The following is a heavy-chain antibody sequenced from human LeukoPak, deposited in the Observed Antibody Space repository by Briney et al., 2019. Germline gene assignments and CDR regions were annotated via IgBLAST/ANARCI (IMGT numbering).Heavy chain of an antibody. V-gene: IGHV4-31*03. CDR1: GGSISSGGYY. Sequence: SQTLSLTCTVSGGSISSGGYYWSWTRQHPGKGLEWIGYIYYSGSTYYNPSLKSRVTISVDTSKNQFSLKLSSVTAADTAVYYCARNGEKIGDASDIWGQGTMVTVSS. J-gene: IGHJ3*02. CDR2: IYYSGST. CDR3: ARNGEKIGDASDI. D-gene: IGHD3-10*01.